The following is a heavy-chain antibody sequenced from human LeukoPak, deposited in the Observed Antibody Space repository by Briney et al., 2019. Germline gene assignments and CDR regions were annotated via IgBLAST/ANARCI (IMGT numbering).Heavy chain of an antibody. CDR1: GYTFTSYG. CDR2: IIPIFGTA. CDR3: ARDPRGMTHPDY. D-gene: IGHD3-16*01. J-gene: IGHJ4*02. Sequence: ASVKVSCKASGYTFTSYGISWVRQAPGQGLEWMGWIIPIFGTANYAQKFQGRVTITTDESTSTAYMELSSLRSEDTAVYYCARDPRGMTHPDYWGQGTLVTVSS. V-gene: IGHV1-69*05.